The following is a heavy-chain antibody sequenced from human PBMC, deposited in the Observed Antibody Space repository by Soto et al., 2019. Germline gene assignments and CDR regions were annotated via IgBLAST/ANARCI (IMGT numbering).Heavy chain of an antibody. CDR2: IIPIFGTA. CDR1: GGTFSSYA. V-gene: IGHV1-69*12. Sequence: QVQLVQSGAEVKKPGSSVKVSCKASGGTFSSYAISWVRQAPGQGLEWMGGIIPIFGTANYAQKFQGRVTITADESTSDAYMELSSLRSEDRAVYYCARRTAVTTGCNWFDPWGQGTLVTVSS. J-gene: IGHJ5*02. D-gene: IGHD4-4*01. CDR3: ARRTAVTTGCNWFDP.